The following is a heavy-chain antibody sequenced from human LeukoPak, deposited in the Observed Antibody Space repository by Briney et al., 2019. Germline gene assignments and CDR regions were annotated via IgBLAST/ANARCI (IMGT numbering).Heavy chain of an antibody. Sequence: SETLSLLCNVSGDSLFHFHWSWIRQAPGKGLEWIGYVHHSGRTNSNPSLGSRVTMSVDTSTSQLSLNLTSVTTADSAVYICARDLRVENWGQGTLVFVSS. CDR1: GDSLFHFH. CDR2: VHHSGRT. J-gene: IGHJ1*01. CDR3: ARDLRVEN. V-gene: IGHV4-59*01.